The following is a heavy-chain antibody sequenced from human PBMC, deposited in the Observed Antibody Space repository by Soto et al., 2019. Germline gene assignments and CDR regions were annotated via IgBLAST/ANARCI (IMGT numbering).Heavy chain of an antibody. CDR2: INPSGGST. CDR3: ARGMGSSGWLRYYYYYGMDV. D-gene: IGHD6-19*01. V-gene: IGHV1-46*01. J-gene: IGHJ6*02. CDR1: GYTFTSYY. Sequence: GASVKVSCKASGYTFTSYYMHWVRQAPGQGLEWMGIINPSGGSTSYAQKFQGRVTMTRDTSTSTVYMELSSLRSEDTAVYYCARGMGSSGWLRYYYYYGMDVWGQGTTVTVSS.